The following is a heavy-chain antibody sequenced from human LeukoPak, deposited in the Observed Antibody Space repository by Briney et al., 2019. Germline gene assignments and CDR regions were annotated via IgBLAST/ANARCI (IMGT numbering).Heavy chain of an antibody. D-gene: IGHD3-9*01. CDR3: AKDQNYDILTGLRWYYGMDI. CDR2: ISGGGGIT. V-gene: IGHV3-23*01. CDR1: GFTFSSYA. J-gene: IGHJ6*02. Sequence: GGSLRLSCAASGFTFSSYAMSWVRQAPGKGLEWVSAISGGGGITYYADSVKGRFTISRDSSKKTLYLQMNSLRGEDTAVYYCAKDQNYDILTGLRWYYGMDIWGQGTTVTVSS.